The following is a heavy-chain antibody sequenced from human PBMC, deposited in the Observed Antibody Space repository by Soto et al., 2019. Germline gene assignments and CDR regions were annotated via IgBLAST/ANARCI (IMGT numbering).Heavy chain of an antibody. CDR3: SRQNTLGAATYFDY. CDR2: MTDDRPEI. D-gene: IGHD1-26*01. J-gene: IGHJ4*02. V-gene: IGHV3-30-3*01. CDR1: GLPFRNYA. Sequence: VESGGGVVQPGRSLKLSCVASGLPFRNYAFHWVRQAPGKGLEWLAVMTDDRPEIYYADSVQGRFTISRDNSKNTLYLQMNSLRSEDTAVYYCSRQNTLGAATYFDYWGQGTLVTVSS.